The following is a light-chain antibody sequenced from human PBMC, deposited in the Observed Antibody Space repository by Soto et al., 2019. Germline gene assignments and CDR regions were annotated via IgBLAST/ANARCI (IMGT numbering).Light chain of an antibody. V-gene: IGKV3-11*01. CDR1: QSVRSN. CDR3: QQRSNWPRLT. CDR2: DAS. Sequence: EILFTQSPATLSLSPGERATLSCRASQSVRSNLAWYQQKPGQAPRLLIYDASNRATGIPARFSGSGSGTDFTLTISSLEPEDFAVYYCQQRSNWPRLTFGGGTKVDIK. J-gene: IGKJ4*01.